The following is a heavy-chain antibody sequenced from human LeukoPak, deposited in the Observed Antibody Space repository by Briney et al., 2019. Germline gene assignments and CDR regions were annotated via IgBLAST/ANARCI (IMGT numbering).Heavy chain of an antibody. J-gene: IGHJ6*03. CDR1: GGSFSGYY. D-gene: IGHD2-15*01. CDR2: INHSGST. Sequence: SETLSLTCAVYGGSFSGYYWSWIRQPPGKGLEWIGEINHSGSTNYNPSLKSRVTISVDTSKNQCSLKLSSVTAADTGVYYCARGAGMSAAATAYYYYMDVWGKGTTVTVSS. V-gene: IGHV4-34*01. CDR3: ARGAGMSAAATAYYYYMDV.